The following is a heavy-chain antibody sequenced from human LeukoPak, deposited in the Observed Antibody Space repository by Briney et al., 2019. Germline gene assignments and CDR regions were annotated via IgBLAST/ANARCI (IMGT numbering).Heavy chain of an antibody. CDR2: ISVDTTYI. CDR1: GFTFSSYT. D-gene: IGHD1-1*01. CDR3: ARRGTDASFSFFDV. V-gene: IGHV3-21*01. J-gene: IGHJ3*01. Sequence: GGSLRLSCAASGFTFSSYTMHWVRQIPGERPEWVSSISVDTTYIYYADSLKGRFTIYRDNTNTSLFLQTNSLRAEDTATYFCARRGTDASFSFFDVWGQGTMVTVSS.